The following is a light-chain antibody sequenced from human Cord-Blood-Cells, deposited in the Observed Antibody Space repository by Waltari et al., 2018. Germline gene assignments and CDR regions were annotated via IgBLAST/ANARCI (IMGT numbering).Light chain of an antibody. J-gene: IGKJ4*01. CDR2: WAS. CDR3: QQYYSTPLT. V-gene: IGKV4-1*01. CDR1: QSVLYSSNNKNY. Sequence: DIVMTQSPDSLAVSLGARATINCKSSQSVLYSSNNKNYLAWYQQKPGQPPKLLIYWASTRESGVPDLFSGSGSGTDFTLTISSLQAEDVAVYYCQQYYSTPLTFGGGTKVEIK.